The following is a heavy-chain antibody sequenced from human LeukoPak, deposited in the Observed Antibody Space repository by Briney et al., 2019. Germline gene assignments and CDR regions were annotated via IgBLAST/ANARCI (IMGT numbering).Heavy chain of an antibody. CDR3: ARGVLRYSTYYFDY. CDR1: GGSISTYY. D-gene: IGHD3-9*01. CDR2: IYYTGST. J-gene: IGHJ4*02. Sequence: PSETLSLTCTVSGGSISTYYWSWIRQPPGKGLEWIGYIYYTGSTSYNPSLKSRVTMSLDASKNQFSLELNSVTPADTAVYYCARGVLRYSTYYFDYWGQGTLVTVSS. V-gene: IGHV4-59*01.